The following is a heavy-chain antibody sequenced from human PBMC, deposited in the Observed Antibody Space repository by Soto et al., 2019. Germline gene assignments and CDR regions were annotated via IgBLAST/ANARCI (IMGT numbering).Heavy chain of an antibody. CDR3: ARRDSGSYYDY. V-gene: IGHV3-23*01. CDR2: ISGSGDST. Sequence: EVQLLESGGGLVQPGGSLRLSCAASGFTFSSYAMRWVRQAPGKGLEWVSAISGSGDSTYYADSVKGRFTTSRDNSKNTLYLQMNSLRAEDTAVYYCARRDSGSYYDYWGQGTLVTVSS. J-gene: IGHJ4*02. D-gene: IGHD1-26*01. CDR1: GFTFSSYA.